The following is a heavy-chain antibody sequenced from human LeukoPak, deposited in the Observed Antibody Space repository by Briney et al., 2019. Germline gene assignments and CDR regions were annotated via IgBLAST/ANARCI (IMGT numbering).Heavy chain of an antibody. CDR2: INPNSGGT. V-gene: IGHV1-2*02. J-gene: IGHJ5*02. Sequence: PEASVKVSCKASGYTFTSYGISWVRQAPGQGLEWMGWINPNSGGTNYAQKFQGRVTMTRDTSISTAYMELSRLRSDDTAVYYCARGPRPRLDWFDPWGQGTLVTVSS. CDR1: GYTFTSYG. CDR3: ARGPRPRLDWFDP. D-gene: IGHD2-21*01.